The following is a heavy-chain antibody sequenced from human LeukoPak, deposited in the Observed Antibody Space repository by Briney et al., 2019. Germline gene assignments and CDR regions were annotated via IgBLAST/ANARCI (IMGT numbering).Heavy chain of an antibody. Sequence: ESGPTLVKPTQTLTLTCTFSGFSLSTSGVGVGWIRQPPGKALEWLALIYWDDDKRYSPSLKGRLTITKDTSKNQVVLTMTNMDPVDTATYYCAHTRFGELYPDAFDIWGQGTMVTVSS. CDR2: IYWDDDK. CDR3: AHTRFGELYPDAFDI. V-gene: IGHV2-5*02. J-gene: IGHJ3*02. CDR1: GFSLSTSGVG. D-gene: IGHD3-10*01.